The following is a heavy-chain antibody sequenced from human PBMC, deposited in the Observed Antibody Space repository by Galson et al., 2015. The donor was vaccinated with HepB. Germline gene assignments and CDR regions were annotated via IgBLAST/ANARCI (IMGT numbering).Heavy chain of an antibody. J-gene: IGHJ6*02. V-gene: IGHV3-48*03. Sequence: SLRLSCAASGFTFSSFEMTWVRQAPGRGLDWVSYISSSGSAMYYADSVRGRFTISRDNTKNSLYLQMNSLRAEDTAVYYCARVRREGDYLWGSHRVYYYYGMDVWGQGTTVTVSS. CDR3: ARVRREGDYLWGSHRVYYYYGMDV. CDR1: GFTFSSFE. D-gene: IGHD3-16*02. CDR2: ISSSGSAM.